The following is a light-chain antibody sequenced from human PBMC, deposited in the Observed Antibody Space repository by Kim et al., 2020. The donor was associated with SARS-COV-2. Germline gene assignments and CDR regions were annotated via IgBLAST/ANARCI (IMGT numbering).Light chain of an antibody. CDR2: DAS. J-gene: IGKJ5*01. V-gene: IGKV3-11*01. Sequence: EIVLTQSPATLSLSPGERATLSCRASQSVSSYLAWYQQKPGQAPRLHIYDASSRATGIPARFSGSGSGTDFTLTISSLEPEDFAVYYCQHRGNWPLTFGHGTRLEIK. CDR3: QHRGNWPLT. CDR1: QSVSSY.